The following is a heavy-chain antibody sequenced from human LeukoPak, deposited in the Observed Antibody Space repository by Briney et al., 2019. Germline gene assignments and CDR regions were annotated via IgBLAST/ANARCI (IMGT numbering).Heavy chain of an antibody. Sequence: GASVKVSCKASGGTFSSYAISWVRQAPGQGLEWMGGIIPIFGTANYAQKFQGRVTITADESMSTAYMELSSLRSEDTAVYYCARGSYYYDSSGYNPFDYWGQGTLVTVSS. CDR3: ARGSYYYDSSGYNPFDY. CDR2: IIPIFGTA. D-gene: IGHD3-22*01. V-gene: IGHV1-69*13. CDR1: GGTFSSYA. J-gene: IGHJ4*02.